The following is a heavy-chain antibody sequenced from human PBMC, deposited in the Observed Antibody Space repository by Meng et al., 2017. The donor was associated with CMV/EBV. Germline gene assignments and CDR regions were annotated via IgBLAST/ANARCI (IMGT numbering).Heavy chain of an antibody. V-gene: IGHV3-30*04. J-gene: IGHJ4*02. CDR2: IAYDGSNK. CDR1: GFTFSSYA. CDR3: AKDLGLAGPYYFDR. D-gene: IGHD6-19*01. Sequence: AGSLRLSCAASGFTFSSYAMHWVRQAPGKGLEWLAIIAYDGSNKYYADSVKGRFTISRDNFRNTLFLQMDSLRSEDTAVYYCAKDLGLAGPYYFDRWGQGSLVTVSS.